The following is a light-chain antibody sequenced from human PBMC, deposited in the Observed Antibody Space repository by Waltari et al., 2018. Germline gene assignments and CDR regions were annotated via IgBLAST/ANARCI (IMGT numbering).Light chain of an antibody. Sequence: EIVMTQSPATLSVSPGERATLSCRASPRVSSTLAWYQQKPGQAPRPLIPGASTRATGIPARFSGSGSGTEFTLTISSLQSEDFAVYYCQQYNNWPPLSFGGGTKVEIK. CDR1: PRVSST. CDR3: QQYNNWPPLS. V-gene: IGKV3-15*01. J-gene: IGKJ4*01. CDR2: GAS.